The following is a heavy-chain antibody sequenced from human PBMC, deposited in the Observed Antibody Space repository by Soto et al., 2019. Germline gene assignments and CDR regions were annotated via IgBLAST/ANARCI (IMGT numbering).Heavy chain of an antibody. CDR1: GLTFSSYG. Sequence: QVQLVEAGGGVVQPGRSLRLSCAASGLTFSSYGMHWVRQAPGKGLEWVAVISYDESNKYYADSVKGRFTISRDNAKKTMSQQKNRLRAEDTALYYCEKEWLTPGRDYGDPSDYWGQRTLVTVSS. D-gene: IGHD4-17*01. CDR3: EKEWLTPGRDYGDPSDY. V-gene: IGHV3-30*18. CDR2: ISYDESNK. J-gene: IGHJ4*02.